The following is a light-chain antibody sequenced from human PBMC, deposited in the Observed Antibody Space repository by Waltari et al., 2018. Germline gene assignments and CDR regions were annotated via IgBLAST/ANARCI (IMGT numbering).Light chain of an antibody. V-gene: IGLV1-51*02. Sequence: SGGSSNIGKNYVSWYRQFPGSAPKLLIYEVTERPAGVPGRFSGSKSGTSATLDITGLQPGDEAEYYCGTWDSALSGAVFGGGTLLTVL. CDR3: GTWDSALSGAV. J-gene: IGLJ7*01. CDR1: SSNIGKNY. CDR2: EVT.